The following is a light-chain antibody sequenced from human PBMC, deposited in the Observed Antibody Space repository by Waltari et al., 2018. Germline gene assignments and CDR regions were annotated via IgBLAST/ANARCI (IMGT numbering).Light chain of an antibody. J-gene: IGKJ1*01. CDR1: ENILTN. Sequence: DIQMTQSPSSLSASVGDRVTITCRASENILTNLNWYQQKPGKAPKLLIYRASTLQGGVPSRFSGSGSGTDFTFTINSLQSEDVAMYYCQHGHGNPPTFGQGTKVEIK. CDR3: QHGHGNPPT. V-gene: IGKV1-39*01. CDR2: RAS.